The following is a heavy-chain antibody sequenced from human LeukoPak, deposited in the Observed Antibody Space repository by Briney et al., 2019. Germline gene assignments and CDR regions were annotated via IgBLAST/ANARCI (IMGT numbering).Heavy chain of an antibody. CDR3: VNLRRG. J-gene: IGHJ4*02. V-gene: IGHV3-33*03. Sequence: GGSLRLSCVASGFTFSSYGIHWVRQAPGKGLEWVAFIWYDGSYKNYVDSVKGRFAISRDNAKNSLFLQMNSLRAEDTAIYYCVNLRRGWGQGTLVTVSS. D-gene: IGHD3-16*01. CDR1: GFTFSSYG. CDR2: IWYDGSYK.